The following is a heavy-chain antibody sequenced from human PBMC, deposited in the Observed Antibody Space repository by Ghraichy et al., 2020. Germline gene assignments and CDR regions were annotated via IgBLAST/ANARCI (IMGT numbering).Heavy chain of an antibody. CDR1: GFTFSNAW. D-gene: IGHD2-2*02. V-gene: IGHV3-15*01. CDR3: TTERCSSTSCYTAAYYYGMDV. Sequence: GGSLRLSCAVSGFTFSNAWMSWVRQAPGKGLEWVGRIKSKTDGGTTDYAAPVKGRFTISRDDSKNTLYLQMNSLKTEDTAVYYCTTERCSSTSCYTAAYYYGMDVWGQGTTVTVSS. J-gene: IGHJ6*02. CDR2: IKSKTDGGTT.